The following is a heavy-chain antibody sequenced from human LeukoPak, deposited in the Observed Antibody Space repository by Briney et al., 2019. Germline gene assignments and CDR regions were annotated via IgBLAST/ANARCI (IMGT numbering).Heavy chain of an antibody. CDR1: GFTFSSYA. D-gene: IGHD6-13*01. CDR3: ARAITGIAAAGTNQYYFDY. Sequence: GGSLRLSCAASGFTFSSYAMSWVRQAPGKGLEWVSAISGSGGSTYYADSVKGRFTISRDNSKNTLYLQMNSLRAEDTAVYYCARAITGIAAAGTNQYYFDYWGQGTLVTVSS. CDR2: ISGSGGST. V-gene: IGHV3-23*01. J-gene: IGHJ4*02.